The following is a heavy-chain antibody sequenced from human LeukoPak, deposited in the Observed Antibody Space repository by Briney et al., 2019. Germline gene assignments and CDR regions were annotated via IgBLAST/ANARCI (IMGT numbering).Heavy chain of an antibody. CDR1: GGSISSGDYY. CDR2: IYYSGST. CDR3: ARENTAGSGGSCYFDY. Sequence: SEPLSLTCTVSGGSISSGDYYWSWIRQPPGKGLGWIGYIYYSGSTYYNPSLKSRVTISVDTSKNQFSLKLSSVTAADTAVYYCARENTAGSGGSCYFDYWGQGTLVTVSS. J-gene: IGHJ4*02. D-gene: IGHD2-15*01. V-gene: IGHV4-30-4*08.